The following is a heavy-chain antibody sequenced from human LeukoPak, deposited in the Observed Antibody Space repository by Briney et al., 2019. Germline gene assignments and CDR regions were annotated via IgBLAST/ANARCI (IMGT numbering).Heavy chain of an antibody. CDR2: ISSSSSTI. D-gene: IGHD1-7*01. CDR1: GFTFSSYS. Sequence: PGGSLRLSCAASGFTFSSYSMNWVRQAPGKGLEWVSYISSSSSTIYYADSVKGRFTISRDNAKNSLYLQMNSLRAEDTAVYYCAKGLTGTKVTFDYWGQGTLVTVSS. J-gene: IGHJ4*02. V-gene: IGHV3-48*01. CDR3: AKGLTGTKVTFDY.